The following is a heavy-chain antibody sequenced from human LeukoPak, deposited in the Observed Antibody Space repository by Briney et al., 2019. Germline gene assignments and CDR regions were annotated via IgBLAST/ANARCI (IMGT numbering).Heavy chain of an antibody. D-gene: IGHD3-22*01. J-gene: IGHJ5*02. CDR2: IDHSGST. Sequence: SETLSLTSTVSGYSLRSGYFWGWIRQPPGKGLEWIGSIDHSGSTYYNPSLKTRVTISVDTSNNQFSLKLSSVTAADTAVYFCARDVQYYYDGNNWFDPWGQGTLVTVSS. CDR1: GYSLRSGYF. CDR3: ARDVQYYYDGNNWFDP. V-gene: IGHV4-38-2*02.